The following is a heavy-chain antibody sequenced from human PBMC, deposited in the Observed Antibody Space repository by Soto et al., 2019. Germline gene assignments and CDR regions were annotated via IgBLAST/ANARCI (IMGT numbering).Heavy chain of an antibody. CDR3: ARDYAVAGTKFDAFDI. CDR1: GGTFSSYA. J-gene: IGHJ3*02. D-gene: IGHD6-19*01. CDR2: IIPIFGTA. V-gene: IGHV1-69*01. Sequence: QVQLVQSGAEVKKPGSSVKVSCKASGGTFSSYAISWVRQAPGQGLEWMGGIIPIFGTANYAQKFQGRVTITADESTSTAYMELSSLRSEDTAVYYCARDYAVAGTKFDAFDIRGQGTMVTVSS.